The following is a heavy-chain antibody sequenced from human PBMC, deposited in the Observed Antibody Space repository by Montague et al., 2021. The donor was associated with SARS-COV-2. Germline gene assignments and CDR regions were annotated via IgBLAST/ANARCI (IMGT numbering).Heavy chain of an antibody. CDR3: ARSFSIFGVVIIPAYFDY. CDR1: GFSLSTSGMC. D-gene: IGHD3-3*01. V-gene: IGHV2-70*01. Sequence: PALVKPTQTLTLTCTFFGFSLSTSGMCVSWIRQPPGKALEWLALIDWDDDKYYSTSLKTRLTISKDTSKNQVVLTMTNMDPVDTATYYCARSFSIFGVVIIPAYFDYWGQGTLVTVSS. J-gene: IGHJ4*02. CDR2: IDWDDDK.